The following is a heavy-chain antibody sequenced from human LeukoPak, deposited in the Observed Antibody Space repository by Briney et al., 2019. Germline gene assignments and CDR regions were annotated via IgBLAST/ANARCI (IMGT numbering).Heavy chain of an antibody. J-gene: IGHJ4*02. V-gene: IGHV1-18*01. D-gene: IGHD6-13*01. CDR1: GYTFTSYD. CDR2: ISAYNGNT. Sequence: ASVKVSCKASGYTFTSYDINWVRQATGQGLEWMGWISAYNGNTNYAQKLQGRVTMTTDTSTSTAYMELRSLRSDDTAVYYCARDIAAAGTPIDYWGQGTLVTVSS. CDR3: ARDIAAAGTPIDY.